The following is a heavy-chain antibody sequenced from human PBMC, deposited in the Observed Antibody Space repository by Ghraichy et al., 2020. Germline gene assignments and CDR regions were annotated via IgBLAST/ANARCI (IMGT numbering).Heavy chain of an antibody. V-gene: IGHV4-34*01. Sequence: GSLRLSCAVYGGSFSGYYWSWIRQPPGKGLEWIGEINHSGSTNYNPSLKSRVTISVDTSKNQFSLKLSSVTAADTAVYYCARHRNYYGSGSYYVNYYYYGMDVWGQGTTVTVSS. CDR1: GGSFSGYY. D-gene: IGHD3-10*01. CDR2: INHSGST. J-gene: IGHJ6*02. CDR3: ARHRNYYGSGSYYVNYYYYGMDV.